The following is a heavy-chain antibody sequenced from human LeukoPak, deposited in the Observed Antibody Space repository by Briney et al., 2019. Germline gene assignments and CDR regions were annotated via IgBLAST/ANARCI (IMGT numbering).Heavy chain of an antibody. CDR3: ARVRKGGYDLWFDY. Sequence: PSETLSLTCTVSGGSISSSSYYWSWIRQPAGKGLEWIGRIYSSGSTSYNPSLKSRVTMSVDTSKNQISLKLKSVTAADTAMYYCARVRKGGYDLWFDYWGQGTLVTVFS. J-gene: IGHJ4*02. CDR1: GGSISSSSYY. V-gene: IGHV4-61*02. D-gene: IGHD5-12*01. CDR2: IYSSGST.